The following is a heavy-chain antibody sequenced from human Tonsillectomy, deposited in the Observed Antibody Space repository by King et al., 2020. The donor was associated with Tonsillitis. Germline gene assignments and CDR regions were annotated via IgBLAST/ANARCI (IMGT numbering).Heavy chain of an antibody. CDR3: AKEVGRFLEWLSPYYYYGMDV. CDR1: GFTFSSYG. D-gene: IGHD3-3*01. Sequence: VQLVESGGGVVQPGRSLRLSCAASGFTFSSYGMHWVRQAPGKGLEWVAVISYDGSNKYYEDSVKGRFTISRDNSKNTLYLQMNSLRAEDTAVYYCAKEVGRFLEWLSPYYYYGMDVWGQGTTVTVSS. V-gene: IGHV3-30*18. J-gene: IGHJ6*02. CDR2: ISYDGSNK.